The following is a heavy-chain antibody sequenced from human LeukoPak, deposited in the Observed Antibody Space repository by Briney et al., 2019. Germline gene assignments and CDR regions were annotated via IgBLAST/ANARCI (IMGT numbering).Heavy chain of an antibody. J-gene: IGHJ6*02. CDR3: AREIAVAGMGYYYYGMDV. Sequence: PGGSLRLSCAASGFTFSSNAMSWVRQAPGKGLEWVSGITNSGRSTYYADSVKGRFTISRDNSKNTLYLQMNSLRAEDTAVYYSAREIAVAGMGYYYYGMDVWGQGTTVTVSS. D-gene: IGHD6-19*01. CDR1: GFTFSSNA. CDR2: ITNSGRST. V-gene: IGHV3-23*01.